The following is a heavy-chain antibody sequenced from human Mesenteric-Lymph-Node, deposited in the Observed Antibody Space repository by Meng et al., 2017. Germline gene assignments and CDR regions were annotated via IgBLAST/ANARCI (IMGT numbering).Heavy chain of an antibody. CDR3: AKDYSSGWYQMVTYFDY. CDR2: IRVSCGYT. Sequence: GESLKISCAASGFTFGDYAMSWVRQAPGKGLEWVSGIRVSCGYTYYVDSVKGRFTISRDNSKNTLSLQMNSLRADDTAVYYCAKDYSSGWYQMVTYFDYWGQGTLVTVSS. J-gene: IGHJ4*02. D-gene: IGHD6-19*01. CDR1: GFTFGDYA. V-gene: IGHV3-23*01.